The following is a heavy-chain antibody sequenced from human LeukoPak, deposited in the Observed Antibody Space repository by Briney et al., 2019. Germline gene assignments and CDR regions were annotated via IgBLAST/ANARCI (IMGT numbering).Heavy chain of an antibody. Sequence: PSETLSLTCAVSDVSISTKSYYWGWVRQPPGKGLEWIGYIYYSGGTNYNPSLKSRVTISVDTSKNQFSLKLSSVTAADTAVYYCARDILTPMGYYGMDVWGQGTTVTVSS. CDR1: DVSISTKSYY. CDR3: ARDILTPMGYYGMDV. D-gene: IGHD3-9*01. V-gene: IGHV4-61*01. J-gene: IGHJ6*02. CDR2: IYYSGGT.